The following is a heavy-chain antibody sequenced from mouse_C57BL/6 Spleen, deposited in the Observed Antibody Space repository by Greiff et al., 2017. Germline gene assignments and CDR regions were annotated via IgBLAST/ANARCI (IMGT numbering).Heavy chain of an antibody. CDR3: ARRRDYDYEDYYAMDY. V-gene: IGHV1-26*01. CDR2: INPNNGGT. Sequence: VQLQQSGPELVKPGASVKISCKASGYTFTDYYMNWVKQSHGKSLEWIGDINPNNGGTSYNQKFKGKATLTVDKSSSTAYMELRSLTSEDSAVYYCARRRDYDYEDYYAMDYWGQGTSVTVSS. D-gene: IGHD2-4*01. CDR1: GYTFTDYY. J-gene: IGHJ4*01.